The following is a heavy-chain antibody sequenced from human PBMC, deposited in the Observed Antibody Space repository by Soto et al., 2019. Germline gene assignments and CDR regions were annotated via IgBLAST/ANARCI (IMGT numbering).Heavy chain of an antibody. V-gene: IGHV1-18*01. Sequence: ASVKVSFKASGYTFTSYGISWVRQAPGQGLEWMGWISAYNGNTNYAQKLQGRVTMTTDTSTGTAYMELRSLRSDDTAVYYCARAASIVVVPAAMSHDYWGQGTLVTVSS. CDR2: ISAYNGNT. CDR1: GYTFTSYG. D-gene: IGHD2-2*01. CDR3: ARAASIVVVPAAMSHDY. J-gene: IGHJ4*02.